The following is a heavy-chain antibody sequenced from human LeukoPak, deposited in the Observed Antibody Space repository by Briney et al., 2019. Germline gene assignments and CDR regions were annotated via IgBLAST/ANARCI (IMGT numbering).Heavy chain of an antibody. D-gene: IGHD1-26*01. CDR2: VHESGSS. CDR1: GYSISRGCY. V-gene: IGHV4-38-2*01. J-gene: IGHJ4*02. CDR3: VRGEVGDFDS. Sequence: SETLSLTCAVSGYSISRGCYWGWVRQPPGKRPQWIGSVHESGSSYYNPSLKSRVTISLDTSQNQFSLTLTSVTAADSATYYCVRGEVGDFDSWGQGSLVTVSS.